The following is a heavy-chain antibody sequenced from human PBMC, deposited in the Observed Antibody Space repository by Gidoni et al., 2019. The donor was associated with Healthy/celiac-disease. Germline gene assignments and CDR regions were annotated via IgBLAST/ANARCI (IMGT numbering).Heavy chain of an antibody. V-gene: IGHV4-59*08. CDR3: ARLSLRIAARYYDYGMDV. D-gene: IGHD6-6*01. CDR2: IYYSGST. J-gene: IGHJ6*02. Sequence: QVQLQESGPGLVKPSETLSLTCTVSGGSISSYYWSWLRQPPGKGLEWIGYIYYSGSTNNNPSHKSRVTISVETSKNQFSLKRSSVTAADTAGYYCARLSLRIAARYYDYGMDVWGQGTTVTVSS. CDR1: GGSISSYY.